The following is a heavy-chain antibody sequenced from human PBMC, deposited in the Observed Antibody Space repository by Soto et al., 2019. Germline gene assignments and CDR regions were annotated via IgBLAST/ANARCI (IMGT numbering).Heavy chain of an antibody. CDR3: AKDIPWGGDGEFDAFDI. Sequence: EVQLVESGGGLVQPGRSLRLSCVASGFTFDAYGMHWVRQAPGKGLEWVAGISWNSGRKGYGDSVKGRFTISRDNAKNSLYWQKSSVSMEDTALYYCAKDIPWGGDGEFDAFDIWGRGTMVIVSS. D-gene: IGHD2-21*01. J-gene: IGHJ3*02. V-gene: IGHV3-9*01. CDR2: ISWNSGRK. CDR1: GFTFDAYG.